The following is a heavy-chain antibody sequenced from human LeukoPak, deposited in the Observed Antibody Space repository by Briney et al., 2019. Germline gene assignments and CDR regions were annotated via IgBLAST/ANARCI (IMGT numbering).Heavy chain of an antibody. CDR1: GFTFSNYG. D-gene: IGHD1-26*01. V-gene: IGHV3-30*02. CDR3: ARAGPSGSWQRAFDI. J-gene: IGHJ3*02. Sequence: GGSLRLSCATSGFTFSNYGMHWVRQAPGKGLEWVTFIRYDGSNKYYADSVKGRFTISRDNSKNTLYLQMNSLRAEDTAVYYCARAGPSGSWQRAFDIWGQGTMVTVSS. CDR2: IRYDGSNK.